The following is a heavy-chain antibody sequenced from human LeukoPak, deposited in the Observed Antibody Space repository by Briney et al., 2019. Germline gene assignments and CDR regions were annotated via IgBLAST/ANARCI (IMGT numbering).Heavy chain of an antibody. V-gene: IGHV3-11*04. CDR3: ARGRPHGNDY. J-gene: IGHJ4*02. D-gene: IGHD4-23*01. Sequence: GGSLRLSCAASGFIFSDYYMSWIRQAPGKGLEWVSYISSSGSTIYYADSVKGRFSISRDNAKNTLYLQMNSLRVEDTAVYYCARGRPHGNDYWGQGTLVTVSS. CDR1: GFIFSDYY. CDR2: ISSSGSTI.